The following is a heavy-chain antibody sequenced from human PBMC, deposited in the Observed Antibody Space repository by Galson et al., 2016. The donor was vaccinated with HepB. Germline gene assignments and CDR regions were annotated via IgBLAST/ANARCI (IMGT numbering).Heavy chain of an antibody. Sequence: SLRLSCAASGFTFSSYWMTWVRQAPGKGPEWVAHIEEDGSEIYYVESVKGRFTISRDNAKNSLYLQMNSLRAEDTAVYSCVTERRTSSWCFWGQGTLVTVSS. CDR2: IEEDGSEI. CDR1: GFTFSSYW. V-gene: IGHV3-7*01. J-gene: IGHJ1*01. CDR3: VTERRTSSWCF. D-gene: IGHD6-13*01.